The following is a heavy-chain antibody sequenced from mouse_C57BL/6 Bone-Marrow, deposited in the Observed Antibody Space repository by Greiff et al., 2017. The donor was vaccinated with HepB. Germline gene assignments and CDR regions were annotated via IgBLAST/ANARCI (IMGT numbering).Heavy chain of an antibody. Sequence: EVQGVESGAELVRPGASVKLSCTASGFNIKDDYMHWVKQRPEQGLEWIGWIDPENGDTEYASKFQGKATITADTSSNTAYLQLSSLTSEDTAVYYCTTGSYLWGQGTLVTVSA. CDR3: TTGSYL. D-gene: IGHD1-1*01. J-gene: IGHJ3*01. CDR2: IDPENGDT. V-gene: IGHV14-4*01. CDR1: GFNIKDDY.